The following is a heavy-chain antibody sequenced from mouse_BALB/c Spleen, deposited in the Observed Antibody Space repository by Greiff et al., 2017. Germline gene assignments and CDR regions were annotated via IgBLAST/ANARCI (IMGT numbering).Heavy chain of an antibody. CDR1: GFTFSSFG. CDR2: ISSGSSTI. CDR3: ARGGGNYAYAMDY. J-gene: IGHJ4*01. V-gene: IGHV5-17*02. D-gene: IGHD2-1*01. Sequence: EVKLEESGGGLVQPGGSRKLSCAASGFTFSSFGMHWVRQAPEKGLEWVAYISSGSSTIYYADTVKGRFTISRDNPKNTLFLQMTSLRSEDTAMYYCARGGGNYAYAMDYWGQGTSVTVSS.